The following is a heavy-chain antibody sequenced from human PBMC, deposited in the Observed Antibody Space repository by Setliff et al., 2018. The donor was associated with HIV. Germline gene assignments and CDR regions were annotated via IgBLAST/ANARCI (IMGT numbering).Heavy chain of an antibody. CDR2: IWYDGSNK. CDR3: AKELVGATIGAFDI. CDR1: GFRFRTYG. D-gene: IGHD1-26*01. Sequence: LSLSCVASGFRFRTYGMHWVRQAPGKGLEWVAVIWYDGSNKYYADSVKGRFTISRDNSKNTLYLQMNSLRAEDTAVYYCAKELVGATIGAFDIWGQGTMVTVSS. J-gene: IGHJ3*02. V-gene: IGHV3-33*06.